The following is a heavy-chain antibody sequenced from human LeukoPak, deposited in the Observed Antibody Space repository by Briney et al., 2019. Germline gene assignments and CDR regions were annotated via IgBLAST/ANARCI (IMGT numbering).Heavy chain of an antibody. D-gene: IGHD4-17*01. Sequence: SVKVSCKASGGTFSSYAISWVRQAPGQGLEWMGGIIPIFGTANYAQEFQGRVTITADESTSTAYMELSSLRSEDTAVYYCARGFRLGHGEIDYWGQGTLVTVSS. CDR3: ARGFRLGHGEIDY. J-gene: IGHJ4*02. V-gene: IGHV1-69*01. CDR2: IIPIFGTA. CDR1: GGTFSSYA.